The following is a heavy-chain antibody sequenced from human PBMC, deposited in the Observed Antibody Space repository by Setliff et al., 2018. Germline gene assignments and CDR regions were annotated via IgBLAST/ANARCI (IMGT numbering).Heavy chain of an antibody. D-gene: IGHD3-3*01. J-gene: IGHJ4*02. CDR2: ISGYNGNT. V-gene: IGHV1-18*01. CDR3: ARVPRLEWLLPTFDS. CDR1: GYTFVGYY. Sequence: GASVKVSCKASGYTFVGYYLHWVRQAPGQGLEWMGWISGYNGNTDYAQNFQGRVTMTTDTSTSTAYMELRSLRSDDTAVYYCARVPRLEWLLPTFDSWGQGTLVTVSS.